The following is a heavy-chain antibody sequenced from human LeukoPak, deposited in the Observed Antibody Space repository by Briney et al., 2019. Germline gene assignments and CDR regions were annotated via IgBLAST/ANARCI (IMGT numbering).Heavy chain of an antibody. V-gene: IGHV3-20*04. Sequence: GGSLRLSCAASGFIFDDYGMSWVRHAPGKGLEWVSGINWNGGSTGYADSVKGRFTISRDNAKNSLYVQMNSLRAEDTALYYCARGGYSGSYFAYWGQGTLVTVSS. CDR1: GFIFDDYG. CDR2: INWNGGST. CDR3: ARGGYSGSYFAY. D-gene: IGHD1-26*01. J-gene: IGHJ4*02.